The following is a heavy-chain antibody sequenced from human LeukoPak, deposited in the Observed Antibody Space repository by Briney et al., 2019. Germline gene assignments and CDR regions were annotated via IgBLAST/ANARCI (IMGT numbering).Heavy chain of an antibody. J-gene: IGHJ4*02. CDR1: GFTFSSYA. CDR3: AKVGSLELRYFDWLFYKPWYYFDY. Sequence: GGSLRLSCAASGFTFSSYAMSWVRQAPGKGLEWVSTISGSGGSTYYADSVKGRFTISRDNSKNTLYLLMYSLRAEDTAVYYCAKVGSLELRYFDWLFYKPWYYFDYWGQGTLVTVSS. V-gene: IGHV3-23*01. D-gene: IGHD3-9*01. CDR2: ISGSGGST.